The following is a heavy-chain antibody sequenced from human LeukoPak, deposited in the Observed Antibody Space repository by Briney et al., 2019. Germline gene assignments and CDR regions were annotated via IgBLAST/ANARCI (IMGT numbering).Heavy chain of an antibody. CDR1: GFTFSSYW. Sequence: GGSLRLSCAASGFTFSSYWMNWVRQAPGKGLVWVPRINSDGSSRNYTDSVKGRFTISRDNAKNTLYLQMNSLRAEDTAVYYCARVGLYSSGWSAWGQGTLVTVSS. CDR2: INSDGSSR. J-gene: IGHJ4*02. V-gene: IGHV3-74*01. CDR3: ARVGLYSSGWSA. D-gene: IGHD6-19*01.